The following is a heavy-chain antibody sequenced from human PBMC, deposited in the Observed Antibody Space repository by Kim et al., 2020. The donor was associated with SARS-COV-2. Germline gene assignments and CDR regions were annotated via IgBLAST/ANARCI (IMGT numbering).Heavy chain of an antibody. CDR3: ARDYSGYAVVEDY. J-gene: IGHJ4*02. Sequence: YARKFQGRVTMTRGTSISTAYMELSRLRSDDTAVYYCARDYSGYAVVEDYWGQGTLVTVSS. D-gene: IGHD5-12*01. V-gene: IGHV1-2*02.